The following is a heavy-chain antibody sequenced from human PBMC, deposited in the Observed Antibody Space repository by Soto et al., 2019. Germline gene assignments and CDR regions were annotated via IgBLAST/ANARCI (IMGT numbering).Heavy chain of an antibody. CDR3: AKDVGYCSGGSCSPYYYYGMDV. V-gene: IGHV3-23*01. D-gene: IGHD2-15*01. J-gene: IGHJ6*02. CDR2: ISGSGGST. CDR1: GFTFSSYA. Sequence: EVQLLESGGGLVQPGGSLRLSCAASGFTFSSYAMSWVRQAPGKGLEWGSAISGSGGSTYYADSVKGRFTISRDNSKNTLYLQMNSLRAEDTAVYYCAKDVGYCSGGSCSPYYYYGMDVWGQGTTVTVSS.